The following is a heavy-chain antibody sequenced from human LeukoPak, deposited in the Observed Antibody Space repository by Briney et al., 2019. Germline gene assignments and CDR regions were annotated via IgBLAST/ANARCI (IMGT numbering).Heavy chain of an antibody. J-gene: IGHJ5*02. Sequence: GASLRLSCAASGFTFSSYAMSWVRQAPGKGLEWVSAISGSGGSTYYADSVKGRFTISRDNSKNTLYLQMNSLRAEDTAVYYCAKVPTRYYYDSSGFNWLDPWGQGTLVTVSS. CDR2: ISGSGGST. V-gene: IGHV3-23*01. CDR3: AKVPTRYYYDSSGFNWLDP. D-gene: IGHD3-22*01. CDR1: GFTFSSYA.